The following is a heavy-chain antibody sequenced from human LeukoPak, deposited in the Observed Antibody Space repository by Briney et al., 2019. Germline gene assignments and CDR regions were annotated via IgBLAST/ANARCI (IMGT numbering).Heavy chain of an antibody. CDR2: ISSSSSYI. D-gene: IGHD6-19*01. CDR3: AKGSSGWYMGDPIDY. CDR1: GFTFSSYS. Sequence: GGSLRLSCAASGFTFSSYSMNWVRQAPGKGLEWVSSISSSSSYIYYADSVKGRFTISRDNSKNTVYLQMNSLRAEDTAVYYCAKGSSGWYMGDPIDYWGQGTLVTVSS. J-gene: IGHJ4*02. V-gene: IGHV3-21*04.